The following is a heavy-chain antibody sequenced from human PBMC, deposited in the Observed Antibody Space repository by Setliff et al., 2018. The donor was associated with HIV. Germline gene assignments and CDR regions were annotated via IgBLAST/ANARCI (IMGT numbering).Heavy chain of an antibody. CDR3: ARGRRSTSSYYYYYYMDV. J-gene: IGHJ6*03. CDR2: IYHNGST. V-gene: IGHV4-31*03. CDR1: GGSISIGGYY. Sequence: SETLSLTCTVSGGSISIGGYYWGWIRQHPGKGLEWIGYIYHNGSTYYNPSLKSRVIISVDTSKNQFSLKLSSVTAADTAVYYCARGRRSTSSYYYYYYMDVWGKGTTVTVSS. D-gene: IGHD2-2*01.